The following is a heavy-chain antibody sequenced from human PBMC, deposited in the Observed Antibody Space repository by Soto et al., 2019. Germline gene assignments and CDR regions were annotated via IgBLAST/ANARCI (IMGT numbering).Heavy chain of an antibody. Sequence: TSETLSLTCTVSGGSISSSSYFWGWIRQPPGKGLEWIGSIYYSGSTYYNPSLKSRVTVSVDTSKNQFSLKLSSVTAADTAVYYCARSDGRYWGQGTLVTVSS. CDR1: GGSISSSSYF. CDR3: ARSDGRY. J-gene: IGHJ4*02. V-gene: IGHV4-39*07. CDR2: IYYSGST.